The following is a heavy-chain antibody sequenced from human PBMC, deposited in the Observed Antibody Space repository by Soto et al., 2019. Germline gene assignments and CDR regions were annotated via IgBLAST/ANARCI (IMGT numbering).Heavy chain of an antibody. CDR1: GFTFTRYS. V-gene: IGHV3-21*06. J-gene: IGHJ4*02. Sequence: PGGSLSLSCAASGFTFTRYSMNWVRQAPGKGLGWVSSISSTTNYIYYGDSMKGRFTISRDNAKNSLYLEMNSLRAEDTAVYYCARESEDLTSNFDYWGQGTLVTVSS. CDR2: ISSTTNYI. CDR3: ARESEDLTSNFDY.